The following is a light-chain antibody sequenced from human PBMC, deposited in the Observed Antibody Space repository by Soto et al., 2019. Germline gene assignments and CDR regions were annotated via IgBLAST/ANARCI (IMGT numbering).Light chain of an antibody. CDR3: QQYDYLPLT. J-gene: IGKJ4*01. Sequence: DIQMTQSPSSLSASVGDRVTITCQASQDINNYLNWYQQKPGKAPNLLIYDGSTLETGVPSRFSGRGSGTYFSLTISSLQPEDVATYYCQQYDYLPLTFGGGTKVEIK. CDR1: QDINNY. V-gene: IGKV1-33*01. CDR2: DGS.